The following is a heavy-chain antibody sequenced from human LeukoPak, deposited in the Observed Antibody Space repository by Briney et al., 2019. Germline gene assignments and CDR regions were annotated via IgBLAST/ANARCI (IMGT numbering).Heavy chain of an antibody. CDR3: VRRGDASSGWGDHDF. Sequence: PGRTLRLSCAPSGFTFNRNAISWVHHAPAKGLEWGSTIGGSGDKTFYADSVKCRFTISRDNSKNMVHLQMKSLRGEDTALYDCVRRGDASSGWGDHDFWGQGALVTVSS. CDR1: GFTFNRNA. CDR2: IGGSGDKT. D-gene: IGHD6-19*01. J-gene: IGHJ4*02. V-gene: IGHV3-23*01.